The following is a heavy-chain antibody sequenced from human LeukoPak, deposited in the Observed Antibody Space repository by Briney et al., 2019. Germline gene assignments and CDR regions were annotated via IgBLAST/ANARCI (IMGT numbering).Heavy chain of an antibody. V-gene: IGHV4-4*02. Sequence: SETLSLTCAVSGGSISSSSWWSWVRQPPGKGLEWIGEIYHSGSTNYNPSLKSRVTISVDKSKNQFSLKLSSVTAADTAVYYCARDYYGSGSIGDAFDIWGQGTMVTVSS. CDR2: IYHSGST. CDR3: ARDYYGSGSIGDAFDI. CDR1: GGSISSSSW. D-gene: IGHD3-10*01. J-gene: IGHJ3*02.